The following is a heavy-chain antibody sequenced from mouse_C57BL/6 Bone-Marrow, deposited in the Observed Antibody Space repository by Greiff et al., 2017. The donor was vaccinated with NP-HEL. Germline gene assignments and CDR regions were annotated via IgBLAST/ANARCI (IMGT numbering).Heavy chain of an antibody. CDR2: IYPRSGNT. Sequence: VKLMESGAELARPGASVKLSCKASGYTFTSYGISWVKQRTGQGLEWIGEIYPRSGNTYYNEKFKGKATLTADKSSSTAYMELRSLTSEDSAVYFCARGELGVLFDYWGQGTTLTVSS. CDR3: ARGELGVLFDY. J-gene: IGHJ2*01. V-gene: IGHV1-81*01. CDR1: GYTFTSYG.